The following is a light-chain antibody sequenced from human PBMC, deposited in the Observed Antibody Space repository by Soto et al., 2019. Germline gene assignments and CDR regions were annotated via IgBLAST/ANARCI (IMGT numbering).Light chain of an antibody. J-gene: IGKJ5*01. CDR3: QQCGSSST. Sequence: EIQMTQSPSTLSASVGARVTITGRASQSISSWLAWYQQKPGKAPNLLIYKASHLENGVPSRLSGSGSGTDFTLTISRLEPEDFAVYYCQQCGSSSTFGQGTRLEI. CDR2: KAS. V-gene: IGKV1-5*03. CDR1: QSISSW.